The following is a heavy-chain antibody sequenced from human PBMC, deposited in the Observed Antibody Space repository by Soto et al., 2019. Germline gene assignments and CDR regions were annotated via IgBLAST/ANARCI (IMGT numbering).Heavy chain of an antibody. CDR3: AKGGVRSIAARVGAFDI. CDR2: ISGSGGST. CDR1: GFTFSSYA. D-gene: IGHD6-6*01. J-gene: IGHJ3*02. V-gene: IGHV3-23*01. Sequence: GGSLRLSCAASGFTFSSYAMSWVRQAPGKGLEWVSAISGSGGSTYYADSVKGRFTISRDNSKNTLYLQMNSLRAEDTAVYYCAKGGVRSIAARVGAFDIWGQGTMVTVSS.